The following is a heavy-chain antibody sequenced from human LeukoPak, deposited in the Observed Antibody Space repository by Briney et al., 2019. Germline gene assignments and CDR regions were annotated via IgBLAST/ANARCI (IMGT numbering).Heavy chain of an antibody. CDR3: ASFYCSGGSCYQYYSYYYMDV. D-gene: IGHD2-15*01. Sequence: PSETLSLTCTVSGGSISSGSYFWNWVRQPAGEGLEWIGRIYSSGSTNYNPSLQSRVTISVDTSKNQFSLKLNSVTAADTAVYYCASFYCSGGSCYQYYSYYYMDVWGKGTTVTISS. CDR1: GGSISSGSYF. V-gene: IGHV4-61*02. J-gene: IGHJ6*03. CDR2: IYSSGST.